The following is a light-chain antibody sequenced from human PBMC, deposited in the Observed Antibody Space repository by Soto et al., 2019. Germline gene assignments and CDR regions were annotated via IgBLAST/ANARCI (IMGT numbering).Light chain of an antibody. Sequence: QSALSQPASVSGSPGQSLTISCTRGSSDIGDFPYVSWYQQHPGKAPKLLISEVSVRPSGVSPRFSGSKSGNTASLTISGLQVEDEATYFCSSYTRSSALEVFGGGTKLTVL. V-gene: IGLV2-14*01. CDR3: SSYTRSSALEV. CDR2: EVS. CDR1: SSDIGDFPY. J-gene: IGLJ3*02.